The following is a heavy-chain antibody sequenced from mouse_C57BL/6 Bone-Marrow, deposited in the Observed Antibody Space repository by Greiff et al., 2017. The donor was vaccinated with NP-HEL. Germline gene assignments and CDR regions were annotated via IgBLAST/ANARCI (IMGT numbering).Heavy chain of an antibody. V-gene: IGHV1-50*01. CDR1: GYTFTSYW. CDR2: IDPSDSYT. Sequence: QVQLKQSGAELVKPGASVKLSCKASGYTFTSYWMQWVKQRPGQGLEWIGEIDPSDSYTNYNQKFKGKATLTVDTSSNTAYMQLSSLTSEDSAVSYCARKAVRRGYYCTKDYWGQGTSVTVSS. CDR3: ARKAVRRGYYCTKDY. J-gene: IGHJ4*01.